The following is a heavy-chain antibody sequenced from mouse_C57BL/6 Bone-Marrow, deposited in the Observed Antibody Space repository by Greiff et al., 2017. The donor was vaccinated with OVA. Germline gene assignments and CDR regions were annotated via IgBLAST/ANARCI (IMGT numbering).Heavy chain of an antibody. D-gene: IGHD1-1*01. V-gene: IGHV1-69*01. CDR1: GYTFTSYW. J-gene: IGHJ4*01. Sequence: QVQLQQPGAELVMPGASVQLSCKASGYTFTSYWMHWVKQRPGQGLEWIGELDPSDSYTNYNQKFKGKSTLTVDKSSSTAYMQLSSLTSEDSAVYYCARSHIITTVVATYDAMDDWGQGTSVTVSS. CDR2: LDPSDSYT. CDR3: ARSHIITTVVATYDAMDD.